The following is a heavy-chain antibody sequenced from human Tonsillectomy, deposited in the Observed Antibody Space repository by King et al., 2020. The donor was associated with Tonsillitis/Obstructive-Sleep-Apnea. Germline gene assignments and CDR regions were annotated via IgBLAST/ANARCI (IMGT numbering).Heavy chain of an antibody. CDR2: ISGSGGST. J-gene: IGHJ6*02. CDR1: GFTFSSYA. D-gene: IGHD2/OR15-2a*01. V-gene: IGHV3-23*04. CDR3: AKDQAVIVRGGMDV. Sequence: VQLVESGGGLVQPGGSLRLSCAASGFTFSSYAMSWVRQAPGKGLEWVSGISGSGGSTYYADSVKGRFTISRDNSKNTLYLQMNTLRAEDTAVYYCAKDQAVIVRGGMDVWGQGTTVTFSS.